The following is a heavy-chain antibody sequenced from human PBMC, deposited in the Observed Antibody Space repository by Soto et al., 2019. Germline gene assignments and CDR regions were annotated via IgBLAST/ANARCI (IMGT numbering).Heavy chain of an antibody. CDR2: ISYDGSNI. CDR1: GFTFSSYG. Sequence: QVQLVESGGGVVQPGRSLRLSCAASGFTFSSYGMHWVRQAPDKGLEWVAVISYDGSNIYYADSVKGRFTISRDNSKNTLYLQMHSLRTEDTAVSHCAKDAVRGSPPGYYFDYWGQGTLVTVSS. V-gene: IGHV3-30*18. D-gene: IGHD6-19*01. CDR3: AKDAVRGSPPGYYFDY. J-gene: IGHJ4*02.